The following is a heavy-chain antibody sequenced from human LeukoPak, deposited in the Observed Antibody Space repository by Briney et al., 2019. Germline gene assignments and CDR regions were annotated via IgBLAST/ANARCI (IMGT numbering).Heavy chain of an antibody. V-gene: IGHV3-33*01. D-gene: IGHD3-22*01. Sequence: YPGGSLRLSCAASGFTFSSYGTHWVRQAPGKGLEGVAVIWYDGSNKYYADSVKGRFTISRDSAKNSLYLQMNSLRAEDTAVYYCARAGYYDGSGYYYPYYFDCWGQGTLVTVSS. CDR2: IWYDGSNK. CDR3: ARAGYYDGSGYYYPYYFDC. CDR1: GFTFSSYG. J-gene: IGHJ4*02.